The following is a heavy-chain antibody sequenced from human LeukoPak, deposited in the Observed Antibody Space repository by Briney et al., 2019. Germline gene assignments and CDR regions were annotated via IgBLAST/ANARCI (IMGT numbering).Heavy chain of an antibody. D-gene: IGHD2-21*02. J-gene: IGHJ1*01. CDR1: GYTFTSYG. CDR2: ISAYNGNT. CDR3: ARDQAAYCGGDCYPRYFQH. Sequence: ASVKVSCKASGYTFTSYGISWVRQAPGQGLEWMGWISAYNGNTNYAQKLQGRVTKTTDTSTSTAYMELRSLRSDDTAVYYCARDQAAYCGGDCYPRYFQHWGQGTLVTVSS. V-gene: IGHV1-18*01.